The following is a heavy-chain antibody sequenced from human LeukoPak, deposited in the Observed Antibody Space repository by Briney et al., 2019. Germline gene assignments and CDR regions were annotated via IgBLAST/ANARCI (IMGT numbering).Heavy chain of an antibody. J-gene: IGHJ4*02. CDR2: INPSGGST. Sequence: ASLKVSCKASGYTFTSYYMHWVRQAPGQGLEWMGIINPSGGSTSYAQKFQGRVTMTRDMSTSTVYMELSSLRSEDTAVYYCARLEDDYGFDYWGQGTLVTVSS. CDR1: GYTFTSYY. CDR3: ARLEDDYGFDY. V-gene: IGHV1-46*01. D-gene: IGHD4-17*01.